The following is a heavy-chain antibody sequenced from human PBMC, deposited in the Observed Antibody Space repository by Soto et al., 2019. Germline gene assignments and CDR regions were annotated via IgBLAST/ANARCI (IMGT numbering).Heavy chain of an antibody. CDR1: GFTFSSYA. D-gene: IGHD1-7*01. CDR3: ARGDNWNYALDY. Sequence: PGGSLRLSCAASGFTFSSYAMSWVRQAPGKGLEWVSAISGSGGSTYYADSVKGRFTISRDNSKNTLYLQMNSLRAEDTAVYYCARGDNWNYALDYWGQGTLVTVSS. CDR2: ISGSGGST. V-gene: IGHV3-23*01. J-gene: IGHJ4*02.